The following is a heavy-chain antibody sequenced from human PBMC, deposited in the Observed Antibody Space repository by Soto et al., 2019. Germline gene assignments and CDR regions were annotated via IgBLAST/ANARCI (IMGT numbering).Heavy chain of an antibody. Sequence: SLRLSCAASGFTFSSYAMTWVRQAPGTGLEWVSTISGNGGYTYYSDSVRGRFTISRDNSKKTLYLQMDSLRADDTAVFYCAKGKANTVFGVDTLFDHWGQGTQVTVSS. D-gene: IGHD3-3*01. J-gene: IGHJ4*02. CDR1: GFTFSSYA. CDR2: ISGNGGYT. CDR3: AKGKANTVFGVDTLFDH. V-gene: IGHV3-23*01.